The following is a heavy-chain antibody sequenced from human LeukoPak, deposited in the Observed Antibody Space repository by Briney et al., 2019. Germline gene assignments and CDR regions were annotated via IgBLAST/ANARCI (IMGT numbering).Heavy chain of an antibody. Sequence: SETLSLTCAVSGYSISSGYYWSWIRQPPGKGLEWIGYIYYSGSTNYNPSLKSRVTISVDTSKNQFSLKLSSVTAADTAVYYCARHESYGAFDYWGQGTLVTVSS. CDR1: GYSISSGYY. D-gene: IGHD4-17*01. CDR3: ARHESYGAFDY. V-gene: IGHV4-59*08. CDR2: IYYSGST. J-gene: IGHJ4*02.